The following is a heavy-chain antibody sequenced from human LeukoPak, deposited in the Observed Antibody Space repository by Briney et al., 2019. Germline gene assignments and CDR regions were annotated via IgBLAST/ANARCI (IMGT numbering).Heavy chain of an antibody. CDR3: AKGDYYGSGSTFKNGMDV. CDR1: GFTFSSYA. Sequence: GGSLRLSCAASGFTFSSYAMSWVRQAPGKGLEWISAVTASAGNTYYADSVKGRFTISRDNSKNTLYLQVNSLRAEDTAVYYCAKGDYYGSGSTFKNGMDVWGQGTTVTVSS. J-gene: IGHJ6*02. CDR2: VTASAGNT. D-gene: IGHD3-10*01. V-gene: IGHV3-23*01.